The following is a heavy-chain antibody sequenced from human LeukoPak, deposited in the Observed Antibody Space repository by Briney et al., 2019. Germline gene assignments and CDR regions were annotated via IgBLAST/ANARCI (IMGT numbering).Heavy chain of an antibody. CDR1: GFKFTNFY. CDR2: INPSGGTT. V-gene: IGHV1-46*01. CDR3: ARSEYSKSIWFDP. D-gene: IGHD6-6*01. J-gene: IGHJ5*02. Sequence: ASVKISCKAYGFKFTNFYFHWVRQAPGQGLEWMGIINPSGGTTTYAQKFQGNITMTRDTSTSTVYMEMTSLTSEDTAVYYCARSEYSKSIWFDPWGKGTLVTVSS.